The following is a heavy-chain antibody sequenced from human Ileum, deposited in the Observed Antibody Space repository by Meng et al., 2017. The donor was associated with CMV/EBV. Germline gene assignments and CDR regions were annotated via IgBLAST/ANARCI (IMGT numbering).Heavy chain of an antibody. D-gene: IGHD3-9*01. CDR1: GGSFTDTSHY. CDR3: ARLGGFEYYFDY. J-gene: IGHJ4*02. CDR2: VFYSGRT. Sequence: SETLSLTCTVSGGSFTDTSHYWGWIRQPPGKGLEWIGSVFYSGRTYYSPSLKSRVIISVDTSSNKFSLKLSSVTAADTGVYYCARLGGFEYYFDYWGQGTLVTVSS. V-gene: IGHV4-39*01.